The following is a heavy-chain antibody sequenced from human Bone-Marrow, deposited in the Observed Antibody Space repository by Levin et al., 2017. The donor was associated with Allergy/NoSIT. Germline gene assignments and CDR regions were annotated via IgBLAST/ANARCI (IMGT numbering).Heavy chain of an antibody. D-gene: IGHD3-16*01. J-gene: IGHJ6*04. Sequence: GESLKISCATSGFTFSDQWMTWVRQAPGKGLEWVATTRHDGSQTYYVDSVKGRFTISRDNAKNSLFLQMDSLRVEDTAVYYCARGDADVWGKGTPVTVSS. CDR1: GFTFSDQW. CDR2: TRHDGSQT. V-gene: IGHV3-7*03. CDR3: ARGDADV.